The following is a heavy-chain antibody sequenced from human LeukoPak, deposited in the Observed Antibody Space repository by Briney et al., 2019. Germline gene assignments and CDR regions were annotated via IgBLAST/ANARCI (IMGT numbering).Heavy chain of an antibody. Sequence: QSGGSLRLSCAASEFSLGDYEIQWVRQAPGKGREWLSYISSSGLYIHYADSVKGRFNVSRDNGKEEVYLQMKSLRADDTAVYYCATAHGLRYFMDVWGKGTTVSVSS. CDR2: ISSSGLYI. J-gene: IGHJ6*03. D-gene: IGHD3-9*01. CDR3: ATAHGLRYFMDV. V-gene: IGHV3-48*03. CDR1: EFSLGDYE.